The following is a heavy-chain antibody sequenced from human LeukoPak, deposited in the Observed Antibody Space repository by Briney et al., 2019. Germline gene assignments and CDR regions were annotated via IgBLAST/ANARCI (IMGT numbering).Heavy chain of an antibody. Sequence: GGSLRLSCAASGFTFSSYAMSWVRRAPGKGLEWVSTISGSGDRTYYADSVKGRFTISRDNSKNTLFLHMNSLRAEDTAVYSCAKGYYGSGSYGWFDYWGQGTLVTVSS. V-gene: IGHV3-23*01. D-gene: IGHD3-10*01. CDR2: ISGSGDRT. CDR3: AKGYYGSGSYGWFDY. J-gene: IGHJ4*02. CDR1: GFTFSSYA.